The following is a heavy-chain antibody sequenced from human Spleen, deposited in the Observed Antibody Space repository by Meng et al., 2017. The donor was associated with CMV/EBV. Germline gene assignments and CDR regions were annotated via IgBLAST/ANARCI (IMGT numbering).Heavy chain of an antibody. Sequence: GGSLRLSCAASGFTFSSYPMHWVRQAPGKGLEWVAIISYDGSNKFYADSVKGRFTISRDNSKNTLYLQMNSLRAEDTAVYYCAKDQLEQHLVGSNWFDPWGQGTLVTVSS. J-gene: IGHJ5*02. CDR1: GFTFSSYP. V-gene: IGHV3-30*04. D-gene: IGHD6-13*01. CDR2: ISYDGSNK. CDR3: AKDQLEQHLVGSNWFDP.